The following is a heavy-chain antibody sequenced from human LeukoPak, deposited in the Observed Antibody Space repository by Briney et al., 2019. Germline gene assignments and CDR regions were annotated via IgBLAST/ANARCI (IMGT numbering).Heavy chain of an antibody. CDR3: ARDSPLKGYNSGWSTNSFDF. CDR2: VTGGAVAT. V-gene: IGHV3-23*01. Sequence: PGGSLRLSCAASGFTFRRYAMSWVRQAPGKGLEWVSNVTGGAVATYYADSVRGRHTISRDNSKNTLYLQMNSLRADDTAVYYCARDSPLKGYNSGWSTNSFDFWGPGTLVTVSS. J-gene: IGHJ4*02. CDR1: GFTFRRYA. D-gene: IGHD6-19*01.